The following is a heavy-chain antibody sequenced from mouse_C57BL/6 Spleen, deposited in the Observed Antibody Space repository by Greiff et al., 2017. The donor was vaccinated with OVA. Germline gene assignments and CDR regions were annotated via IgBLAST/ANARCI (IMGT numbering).Heavy chain of an antibody. J-gene: IGHJ2*01. CDR1: GFSLTSYG. CDR3: AKGAGFDY. CDR2: IWGDGST. V-gene: IGHV2-3*01. Sequence: VQLQQSGPGLVAPSPSLSITCTASGFSLTSYGVSWVRQPPGKGLEWLGVIWGDGSTNYHSDHISRLSISKDNSTSQVFLKLNSLHTDDTATYYCAKGAGFDYWGQGTTLTVSS.